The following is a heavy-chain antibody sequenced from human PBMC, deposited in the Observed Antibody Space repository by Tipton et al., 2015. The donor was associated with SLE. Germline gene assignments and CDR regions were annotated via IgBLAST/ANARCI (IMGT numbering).Heavy chain of an antibody. CDR2: IWHDGSNK. CDR3: ARDGVKGVVPIFDF. Sequence: SLRLSCAASGFSFSEYAMHWVRQAPGKGLEWVAVIWHDGSNKYYADSVKGRFTMSRDNSKNTLYLQMNSLRAEDTAMYYCARDGVKGVVPIFDFWGQGTLVTVSS. V-gene: IGHV3-33*08. CDR1: GFSFSEYA. D-gene: IGHD3-3*01. J-gene: IGHJ4*02.